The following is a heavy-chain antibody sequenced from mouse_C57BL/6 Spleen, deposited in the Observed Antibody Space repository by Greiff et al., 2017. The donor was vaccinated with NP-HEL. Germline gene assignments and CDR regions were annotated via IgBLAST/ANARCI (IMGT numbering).Heavy chain of an antibody. CDR2: ITHSGET. CDR1: GFPITSGYY. Sequence: VHLVESGPGLVKPSQSLFLTCSITGFPITSGYYWIWIRQSPGKPLEWMGYITHSGETFYNPSLQSPISITRETSKNQFFLQLNSVTTEDTAMYYCAGDRSDYGNWEDAMDYWGQGTSVTVSS. CDR3: AGDRSDYGNWEDAMDY. V-gene: IGHV12-3*01. J-gene: IGHJ4*01. D-gene: IGHD2-1*01.